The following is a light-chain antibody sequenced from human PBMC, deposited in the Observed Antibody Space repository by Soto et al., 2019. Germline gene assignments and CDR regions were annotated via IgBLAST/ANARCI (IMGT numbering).Light chain of an antibody. J-gene: IGKJ1*01. CDR1: QSISSS. Sequence: EVVMTQSPATLSVSPGERATLSCRASQSISSSLAWYQQKPGQAPRLLIHGASTRATSNPGRFSGSGSGAEFTLTISSLQSEDFALYSCQHYYDWLPTFGPGTKVDI. CDR2: GAS. CDR3: QHYYDWLPT. V-gene: IGKV3-15*01.